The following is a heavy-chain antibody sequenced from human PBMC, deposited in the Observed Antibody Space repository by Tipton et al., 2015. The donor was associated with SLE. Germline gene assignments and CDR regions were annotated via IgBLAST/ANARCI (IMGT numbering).Heavy chain of an antibody. V-gene: IGHV1-2*02. J-gene: IGHJ3*02. CDR1: GYTFTGYY. D-gene: IGHD3-10*01. Sequence: QVQLVQSGAEVKKPGASVKVSCKASGYTFTGYYMHWVRQAPGQGLEWMGWINPNSGGTNYAQKFQGRVNMTRDTSISTAYMELSRLRSDDTAVYYCARAVGDYYGSGTEGDAFDIWGQGTTVTVSS. CDR3: ARAVGDYYGSGTEGDAFDI. CDR2: INPNSGGT.